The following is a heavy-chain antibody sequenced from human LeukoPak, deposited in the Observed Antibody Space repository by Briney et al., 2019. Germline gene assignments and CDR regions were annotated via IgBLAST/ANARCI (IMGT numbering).Heavy chain of an antibody. J-gene: IGHJ4*02. V-gene: IGHV4-59*01. CDR2: IYYNGNT. CDR3: VTYRTQSGYAFDY. Sequence: SETLSLTCTVSGGSISNYYWSWIRQPPGKGLEWIGYIYYNGNTNYNPSLKSRVTISVDTSKNQFSLKLSSVTAADTAMYFCVTYRTQSGYAFDYWGQGTLVTVSS. D-gene: IGHD3-16*01. CDR1: GGSISNYY.